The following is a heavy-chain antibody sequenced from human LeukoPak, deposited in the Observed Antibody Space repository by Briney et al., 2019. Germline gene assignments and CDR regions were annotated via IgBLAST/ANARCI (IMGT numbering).Heavy chain of an antibody. D-gene: IGHD2-15*01. V-gene: IGHV1-18*01. J-gene: IGHJ6*02. CDR3: ARDRCSGGSCYYYYYGMDV. Sequence: ASVKVSCKASGYTFTSYGISWVRQAPGQGLEWMGWISAYNGNTNYAQKLQGRVTMTTDTSTSTAYMELRSLRSEDTAVYYCARDRCSGGSCYYYYYGMDVWGQGTTVTVSS. CDR2: ISAYNGNT. CDR1: GYTFTSYG.